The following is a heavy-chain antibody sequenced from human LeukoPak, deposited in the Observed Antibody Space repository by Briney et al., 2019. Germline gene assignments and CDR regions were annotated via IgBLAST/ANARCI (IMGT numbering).Heavy chain of an antibody. D-gene: IGHD3-10*01. J-gene: IGHJ4*02. V-gene: IGHV5-51*01. CDR2: IYPVDSDS. CDR3: ARLEGSGSYPPYLDY. CDR1: GYSFTTYW. Sequence: GEPLKISCKGSGYSFTTYWIGWVRQMPGKGLEWIGIIYPVDSDSTSRPSFQGQVTISADKPVSTAYLRRSSLKASDTAMYYCARLEGSGSYPPYLDYWGQGTLVTVSS.